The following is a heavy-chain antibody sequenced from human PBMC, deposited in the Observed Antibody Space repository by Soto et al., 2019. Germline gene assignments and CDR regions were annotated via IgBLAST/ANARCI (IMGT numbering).Heavy chain of an antibody. J-gene: IGHJ4*02. V-gene: IGHV3-30*18. Sequence: GGSLRLSCAASGFTFSSYGMHWVRQAPGKGLEWVAVISYDGSNKYYADSVKGRFTISRDNSKNTLYLQMNSLRAEDTAVYYCAKDALWFGEAYYFDYWGQGTLVTVSS. D-gene: IGHD3-10*01. CDR3: AKDALWFGEAYYFDY. CDR2: ISYDGSNK. CDR1: GFTFSSYG.